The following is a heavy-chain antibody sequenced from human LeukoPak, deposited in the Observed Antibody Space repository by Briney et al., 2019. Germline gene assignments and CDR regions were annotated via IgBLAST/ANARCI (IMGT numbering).Heavy chain of an antibody. CDR1: GGSISSSSYY. CDR3: ARRITMVRGVMWDTFDY. J-gene: IGHJ4*02. Sequence: SETLSLTCTVSGGSISSSSYYWGWIRQPPGKGLEWIGSIYYSGSTYYNPSLKSRVTISVDTSKNQFSLKLSSVTAADTAVYYCARRITMVRGVMWDTFDYWGQGTLVTVSS. D-gene: IGHD3-10*01. CDR2: IYYSGST. V-gene: IGHV4-39*01.